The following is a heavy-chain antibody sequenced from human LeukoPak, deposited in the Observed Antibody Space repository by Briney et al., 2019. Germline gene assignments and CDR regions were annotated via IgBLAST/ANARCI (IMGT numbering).Heavy chain of an antibody. CDR2: INSDGSST. CDR1: GFTFSSYW. J-gene: IGHJ4*02. V-gene: IGHV3-74*01. CDR3: ARVNTAMVTPLFDY. D-gene: IGHD5-18*01. Sequence: GGSLRLSCAASGFTFSSYWMHWVRQAPGKGLVWVSRINSDGSSTSYADSVKGRFTISRDNAKNTLYLQMNSLRAEDTAVYYCARVNTAMVTPLFDYWGQGTLVTVSS.